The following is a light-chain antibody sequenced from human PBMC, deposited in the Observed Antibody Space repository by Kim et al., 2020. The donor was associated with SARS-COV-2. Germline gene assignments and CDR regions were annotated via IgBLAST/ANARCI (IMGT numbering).Light chain of an antibody. CDR3: QVWDSSSDPYV. CDR2: DDY. J-gene: IGLJ1*01. CDR1: DTGSKS. V-gene: IGLV3-21*03. Sequence: PGKTAKITCGTGDTGSKSVHWYQQKPGQAPALLIYDDYARPSGIPERFSGSNSGTTATLTISGVEAGDEADYYCQVWDSSSDPYVFGTGTKVTVL.